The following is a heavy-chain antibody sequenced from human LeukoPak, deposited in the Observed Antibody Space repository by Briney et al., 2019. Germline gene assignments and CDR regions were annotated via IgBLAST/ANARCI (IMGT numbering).Heavy chain of an antibody. CDR2: FDPEDGET. J-gene: IGHJ3*02. Sequence: ASVKVSCKLSGYTGIELSMHWVRQVPGKGLEWMGGFDPEDGETKYAQKFQGRVTMTEDTSTDTANMELSRLTSEDTAVYYCATHTISGVVTYASLIWGRGTLVTVSS. V-gene: IGHV1-24*01. CDR3: ATHTISGVVTYASLI. CDR1: GYTGIELS. D-gene: IGHD3-3*01.